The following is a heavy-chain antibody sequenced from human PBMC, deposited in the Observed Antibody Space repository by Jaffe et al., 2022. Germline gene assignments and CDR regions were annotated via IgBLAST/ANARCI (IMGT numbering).Heavy chain of an antibody. V-gene: IGHV3-66*02. Sequence: EVQLVESGGGLVQPGGSLRLSCAASGFTVSSNYMSWVRQAPGKGLEWVSVIYSGGSTYYADSVKGRFTISRDNSKNTLYLQMNSLRAEDTAVYYCARDRGGELFSRFPDAFDIWGQGTMVTVSS. CDR2: IYSGGST. CDR3: ARDRGGELFSRFPDAFDI. CDR1: GFTVSSNY. J-gene: IGHJ3*02. D-gene: IGHD3-10*01.